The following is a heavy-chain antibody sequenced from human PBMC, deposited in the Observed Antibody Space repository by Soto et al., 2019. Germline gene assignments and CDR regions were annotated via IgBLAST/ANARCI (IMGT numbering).Heavy chain of an antibody. Sequence: PGESLKISCKGSGYSFTRYWIGWVRQMPGKGLEWMGIIYPGDSDTRYSPSFQGQVTISADKSISTAYLQWSSLKASDTAMYYCARLTYYYGSGNFPPFDYWGQGTLVTVSS. V-gene: IGHV5-51*01. CDR2: IYPGDSDT. CDR3: ARLTYYYGSGNFPPFDY. D-gene: IGHD3-10*01. CDR1: GYSFTRYW. J-gene: IGHJ4*02.